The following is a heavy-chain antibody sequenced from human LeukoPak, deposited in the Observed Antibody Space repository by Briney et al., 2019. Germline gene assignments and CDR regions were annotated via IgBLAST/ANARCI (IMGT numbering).Heavy chain of an antibody. CDR1: GFTFSSYA. CDR3: ARISRKYQLDNWFDP. V-gene: IGHV3-30-3*01. Sequence: PGGSLRLSCAASGFTFSSYAMHWVRQAPGNGLEWVAVISYDGSNKYYADSVKGRFTISRDNSKNTLYLQINSLRAEDTAVYYCARISRKYQLDNWFDPWGQGTLVTVSS. D-gene: IGHD2-2*01. J-gene: IGHJ5*02. CDR2: ISYDGSNK.